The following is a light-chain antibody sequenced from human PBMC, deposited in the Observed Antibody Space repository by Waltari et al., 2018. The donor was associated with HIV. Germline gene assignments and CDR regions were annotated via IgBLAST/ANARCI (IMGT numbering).Light chain of an antibody. CDR2: VRTGGIVG. CDR3: GADHGSGSNCAVV. V-gene: IGLV9-49*03. Sequence: QPVLTQSPSASASLGASVTLTCTLNSCYNNYELDWYHQRPGKAPRFLLRVRTGGIVGSKGDGIPVRFSVLGSGLNRYLTIKNIQEDDESDYHCGADHGSGSNCAVVFGGGTKLAVL. J-gene: IGLJ2*01. CDR1: SCYNNYE.